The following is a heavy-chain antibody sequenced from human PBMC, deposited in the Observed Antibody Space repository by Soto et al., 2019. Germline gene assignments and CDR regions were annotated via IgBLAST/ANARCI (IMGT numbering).Heavy chain of an antibody. V-gene: IGHV3-7*03. D-gene: IGHD2-2*01. Sequence: GGSLRLSCAASGFTFSSYWMSWVRQAPGKGLEWVAHIKQDGSEKYYADSVKGRFTISRDNAKNSLYLQMNSLRAEDTALYYCAKAPGAPYCSSTSCHPYWGQGTLVTISS. CDR2: IKQDGSEK. CDR1: GFTFSSYW. CDR3: AKAPGAPYCSSTSCHPY. J-gene: IGHJ4*02.